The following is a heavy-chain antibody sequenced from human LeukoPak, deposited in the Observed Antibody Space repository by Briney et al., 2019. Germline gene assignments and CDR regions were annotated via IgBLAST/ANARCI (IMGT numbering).Heavy chain of an antibody. CDR3: AKDPGYYGSGTYPTLFDY. V-gene: IGHV3-30*18. CDR1: GFTFSSYW. Sequence: SGGSLRLSCAASGFTFSSYWMSWVRQAPGKGLDWVAVISYDGSNKYYADSVKGRFTISRNNSKNTLYLQMNSLKAEDAAVYYCAKDPGYYGSGTYPTLFDYWGQGTLVTVSS. D-gene: IGHD3-10*01. J-gene: IGHJ4*02. CDR2: ISYDGSNK.